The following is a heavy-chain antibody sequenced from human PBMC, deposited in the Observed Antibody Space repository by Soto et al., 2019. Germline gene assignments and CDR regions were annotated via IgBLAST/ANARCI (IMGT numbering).Heavy chain of an antibody. CDR1: GGTFSSYA. J-gene: IGHJ1*01. D-gene: IGHD6-6*01. CDR2: IIPIFGTA. CDR3: ARGQQLVSTLAEYFQH. V-gene: IGHV1-69*13. Sequence: VASVKVSCKASGGTFSSYAISWVRQAPGQGLEWMGGIIPIFGTANYAQKFQGRVTITADESTSTAYMELSSLRSEDTAVYYCARGQQLVSTLAEYFQHWGQGTLVTVSS.